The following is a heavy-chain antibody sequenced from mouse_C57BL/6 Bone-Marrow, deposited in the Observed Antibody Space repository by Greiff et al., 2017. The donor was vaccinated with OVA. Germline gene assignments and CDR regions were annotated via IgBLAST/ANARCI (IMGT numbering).Heavy chain of an antibody. D-gene: IGHD1-1*01. CDR2: INPYNGGT. J-gene: IGHJ2*01. V-gene: IGHV1-19*01. CDR3: ARDYYGSSYRRYFDY. Sequence: EVQLQQSGPVLVKPGASVKMSCKASGYTFTDYYMNWVKQSHGKSLEWIGVINPYNGGTSYNQKFKGKATLTVDKSSSTAYMELNSLTSEDSAVYYCARDYYGSSYRRYFDYWGQGTTLTVSS. CDR1: GYTFTDYY.